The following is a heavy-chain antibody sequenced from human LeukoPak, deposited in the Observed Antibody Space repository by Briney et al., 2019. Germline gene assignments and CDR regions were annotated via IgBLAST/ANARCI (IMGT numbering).Heavy chain of an antibody. D-gene: IGHD3-10*01. CDR1: GGSISSYY. J-gene: IGHJ6*03. CDR3: ARLKRGDYYYYMDV. V-gene: IGHV4-59*01. Sequence: SETLSLTCTVSGGSISSYYWSWIRQPPGKGLEWIGYIYYSGSTNYNPSLKSRVTISVDTSKNQFSLKLSSVTAADTAVYYCARLKRGDYYYYMDVWGKGTTVTISS. CDR2: IYYSGST.